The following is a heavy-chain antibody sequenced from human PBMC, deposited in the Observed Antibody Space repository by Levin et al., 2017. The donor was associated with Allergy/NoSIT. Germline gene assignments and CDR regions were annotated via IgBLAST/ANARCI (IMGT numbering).Heavy chain of an antibody. J-gene: IGHJ6*04. Sequence: AGGSLRLSCAASGFTFSIHGLAWVRQIPGKGLEWVSSLSGSGFSTHYADSVRGRFTISRDNSKNTLYLQMNSLRVEDTAVYYCAKGTTSCGGDCNNIMDVWGKGTTVTVSS. CDR2: LSGSGFST. CDR1: GFTFSIHG. V-gene: IGHV3-23*01. D-gene: IGHD2-21*02. CDR3: AKGTTSCGGDCNNIMDV.